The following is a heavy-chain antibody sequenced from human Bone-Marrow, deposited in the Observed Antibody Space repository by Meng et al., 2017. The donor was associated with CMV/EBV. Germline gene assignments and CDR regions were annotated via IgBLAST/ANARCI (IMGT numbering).Heavy chain of an antibody. Sequence: GGSLRLSCAASGFTFSSYWMSWVRQAPGKGLEWVANIKQDGSEKYYVDSVKGRFTISRDNAKNSLYLQMNSLRAEDTAVYYCARDKRIPRKGYYYYYYGMDVWGQGTTVTGSS. V-gene: IGHV3-7*01. CDR1: GFTFSSYW. J-gene: IGHJ6*01. CDR3: ARDKRIPRKGYYYYYYGMDV. CDR2: IKQDGSEK. D-gene: IGHD2-15*01.